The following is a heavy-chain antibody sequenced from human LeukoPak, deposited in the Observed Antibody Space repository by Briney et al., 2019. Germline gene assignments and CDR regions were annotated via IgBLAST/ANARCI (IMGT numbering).Heavy chain of an antibody. J-gene: IGHJ4*02. V-gene: IGHV5-51*01. CDR3: ARHRGLRGGQIDY. D-gene: IGHD2-15*01. Sequence: GGSLQISFKGSGYSFTSYWIGWVRQMPGKGLEWMGIIYPGDSDTRYSPSFQGQVTISADKSISTAYLQWSSLKASDTAMYYCARHRGLRGGQIDYWGQGTLVTVSS. CDR2: IYPGDSDT. CDR1: GYSFTSYW.